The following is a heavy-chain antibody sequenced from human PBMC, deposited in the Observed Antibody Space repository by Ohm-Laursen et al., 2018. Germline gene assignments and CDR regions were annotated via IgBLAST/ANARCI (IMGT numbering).Heavy chain of an antibody. CDR3: ARGDSSSWFFPPYYYYGMDV. CDR1: GYTFTSYD. D-gene: IGHD6-13*01. J-gene: IGHJ6*02. CDR2: MNPNSGNT. V-gene: IGHV1-8*01. Sequence: SSVKVSCNASGYTFTSYDINWVRQATGQGLEWMGWMNPNSGNTGYAQKFQGRVTMTRNTSISTAYMELSSLRSEDTAVYYCARGDSSSWFFPPYYYYGMDVWGQGTTVTVSS.